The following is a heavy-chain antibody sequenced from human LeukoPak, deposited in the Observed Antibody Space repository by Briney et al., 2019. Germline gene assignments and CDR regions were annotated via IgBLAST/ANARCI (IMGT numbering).Heavy chain of an antibody. J-gene: IGHJ5*02. CDR2: IYYSGSV. CDR1: GGSISSSSYY. Sequence: SETLPLTCTVSGGSISSSSYYWGWIRQPPGKGMEWIASIYYSGSVHYNPSLKSRVTMSVDTSKNQFSLNLRSVTAADTAVYYCARRMIGIRFDPWGQGTLVTVSS. CDR3: ARRMIGIRFDP. D-gene: IGHD3-22*01. V-gene: IGHV4-39*01.